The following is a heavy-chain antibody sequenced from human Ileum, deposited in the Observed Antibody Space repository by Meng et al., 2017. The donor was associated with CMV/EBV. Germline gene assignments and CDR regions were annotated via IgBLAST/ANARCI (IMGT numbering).Heavy chain of an antibody. V-gene: IGHV3-43D*03. J-gene: IGHJ3*02. D-gene: IGHD3-10*01. Sequence: GGSLRLSCAASGFTLSSYAMHWVRQAPGKGLEWVSLISWDGGSTYYADSVKGRFTISRDNSKNSLYLQMNSLRAEDTALYYCAKDYGAFDIWGQGTMVTVSS. CDR3: AKDYGAFDI. CDR1: GFTLSSYA. CDR2: ISWDGGST.